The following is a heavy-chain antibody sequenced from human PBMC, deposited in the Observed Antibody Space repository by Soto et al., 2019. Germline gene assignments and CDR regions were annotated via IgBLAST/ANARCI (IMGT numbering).Heavy chain of an antibody. Sequence: SETLSLTCTVSGGSISSGDYYWSWIRQPPGKGLEWIGYIYYSGSTYYNPSLKSRVTISVDTSKNQFSLKLSSVTAADTAVYYCASQAAYYDFRYNWFDPWGQGTLVTVSS. CDR2: IYYSGST. CDR1: GGSISSGDYY. CDR3: ASQAAYYDFRYNWFDP. D-gene: IGHD3-3*01. V-gene: IGHV4-30-4*01. J-gene: IGHJ5*02.